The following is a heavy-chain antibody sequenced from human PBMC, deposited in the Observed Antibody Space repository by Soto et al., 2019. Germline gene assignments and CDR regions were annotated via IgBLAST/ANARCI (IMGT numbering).Heavy chain of an antibody. V-gene: IGHV3-30*18. Sequence: QVQLVESGGGVVQPGRSLRLSCAASGFTFSSYGMHWVRQAPGKGLEWVAVISYDGSNKYYADSVKGRFTISRDNSKNTLYLQMNSLRAEDTAVYYCAKGIRAGTTISPSYYWGQGTLVTVSS. CDR3: AKGIRAGTTISPSYY. D-gene: IGHD1-7*01. CDR2: ISYDGSNK. CDR1: GFTFSSYG. J-gene: IGHJ4*02.